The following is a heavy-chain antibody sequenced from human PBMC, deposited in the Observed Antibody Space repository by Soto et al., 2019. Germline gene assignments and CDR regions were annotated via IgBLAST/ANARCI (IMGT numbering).Heavy chain of an antibody. CDR2: ISASGRDT. CDR1: GFTFTNFA. V-gene: IGHV3-23*01. Sequence: PGGSLRLSCAASGFTFTNFAMSWVRQAPGRGLEWVSGISASGRDTYYADSVKDRFTVSRDNSMNTLYLQMNSLRAEDTAIYYCAKGKASGWYYFDYWGQGARVTVSS. D-gene: IGHD6-19*01. CDR3: AKGKASGWYYFDY. J-gene: IGHJ4*02.